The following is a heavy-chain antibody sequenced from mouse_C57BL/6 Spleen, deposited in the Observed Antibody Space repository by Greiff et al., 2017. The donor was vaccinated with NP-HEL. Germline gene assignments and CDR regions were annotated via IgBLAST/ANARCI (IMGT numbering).Heavy chain of an antibody. Sequence: QVQLKQPGAELVMPGASVKLSCKASGYTFTSYWMHWVKQRPGQGLEWIGEIDPSDSYTNYNQKFKGKSTLTVDKSSSTAYMQLSSLTSEDSAVYYCARSDGNYVAMDYWGQGTSVTVSS. D-gene: IGHD2-1*01. CDR1: GYTFTSYW. CDR2: IDPSDSYT. J-gene: IGHJ4*01. CDR3: ARSDGNYVAMDY. V-gene: IGHV1-69*01.